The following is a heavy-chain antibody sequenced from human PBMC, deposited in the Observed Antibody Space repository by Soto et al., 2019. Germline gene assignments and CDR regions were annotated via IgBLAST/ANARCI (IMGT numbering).Heavy chain of an antibody. V-gene: IGHV4-59*01. Sequence: QVQLQESGPGLVKPSETLSLTCTVSGGSISNYYWSWIRQPPGMGLEWIGYIPHSGDTNSDPSLKSRVTISIDTSKNQLSLRLSSVTAADTAVYYCARYCASAKCLDYWGQGTLVTVSS. CDR2: IPHSGDT. CDR3: ARYCASAKCLDY. CDR1: GGSISNYY. J-gene: IGHJ4*02. D-gene: IGHD2-2*01.